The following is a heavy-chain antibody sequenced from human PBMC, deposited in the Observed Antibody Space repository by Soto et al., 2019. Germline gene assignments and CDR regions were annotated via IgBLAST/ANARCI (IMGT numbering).Heavy chain of an antibody. D-gene: IGHD1-26*01. V-gene: IGHV4-59*08. CDR2: IYYSGST. CDR3: FFSSRRRHTSYRSGLGIPAEPLSDL. J-gene: IGHJ2*01. Sequence: KGLERIGYIYYSGSTNYNPSLRSRVTMSVDTSKNQFSLKLSSVTAADTAVYYFFFSSRRRHTSYRSGLGIPAEPLSDL.